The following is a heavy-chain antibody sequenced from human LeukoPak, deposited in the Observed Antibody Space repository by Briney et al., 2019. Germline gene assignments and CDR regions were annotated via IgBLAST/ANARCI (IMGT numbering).Heavy chain of an antibody. Sequence: GGSLRLSCAASGFTFSSYGMHWVRQAPGKGLEWVAVISYDGSNKYYADSVKGRFTISRDDSENTLYLQMNSLRAEDTAVYYCARGPSGYHNTGGQGTLVTVSS. V-gene: IGHV3-30*03. J-gene: IGHJ4*02. CDR2: ISYDGSNK. D-gene: IGHD5-12*01. CDR3: ARGPSGYHNT. CDR1: GFTFSSYG.